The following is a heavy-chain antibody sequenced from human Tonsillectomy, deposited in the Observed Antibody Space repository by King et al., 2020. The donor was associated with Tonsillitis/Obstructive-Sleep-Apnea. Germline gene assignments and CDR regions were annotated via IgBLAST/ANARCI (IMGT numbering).Heavy chain of an antibody. Sequence: QLVQSGAEVKKPGESLKISCKGPGYSFSSYWIGWVRQMPGKGLEWMGIIYPGDSDTRYSPSFQGQVTISADKSISTAYLQWSSLKASDTAMYYCARPYCSGGSCYSGATFDIWGQGTMVTVSS. D-gene: IGHD2-15*01. V-gene: IGHV5-51*01. CDR1: GYSFSSYW. CDR3: ARPYCSGGSCYSGATFDI. J-gene: IGHJ3*02. CDR2: IYPGDSDT.